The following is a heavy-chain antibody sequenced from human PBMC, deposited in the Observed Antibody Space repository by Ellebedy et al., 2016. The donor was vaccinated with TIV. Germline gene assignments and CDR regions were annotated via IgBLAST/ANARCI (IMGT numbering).Heavy chain of an antibody. J-gene: IGHJ3*02. V-gene: IGHV3-21*01. CDR1: GFTFSSYS. CDR2: ISSSSSYI. CDR3: ARATRSTSGILLGFDI. Sequence: GESLKISXAASGFTFSSYSMNWVRQAPGKGLEWVSSISSSSSYIYYADSVKGRFTISRDNAKNSLYLQMNSLRAEDTAVYYCARATRSTSGILLGFDIWGQGTMFTVSS. D-gene: IGHD2-2*01.